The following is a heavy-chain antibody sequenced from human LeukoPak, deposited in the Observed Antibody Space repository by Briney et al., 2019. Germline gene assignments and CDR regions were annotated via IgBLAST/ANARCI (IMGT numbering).Heavy chain of an antibody. CDR2: VNLQGST. V-gene: IGHV4-4*02. CDR3: AREGGPYRPLDY. Sequence: SETLSLTCGVSGGSITNTNYWTWVRQPPGKGLEWIGEVNLQGSTNHNPSLMGRVAISVDTSENHISLQLTSVTAADTAVYYCAREGGPYRPLDYSGQGTLVTVSS. CDR1: GGSITNTNY. J-gene: IGHJ4*02.